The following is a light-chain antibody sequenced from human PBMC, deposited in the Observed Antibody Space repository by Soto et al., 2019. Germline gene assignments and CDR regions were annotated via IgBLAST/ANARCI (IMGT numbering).Light chain of an antibody. J-gene: IGLJ1*01. CDR2: TNN. V-gene: IGLV1-44*01. CDR3: ATWHDSFYV. CDR1: TSDIGTNA. Sequence: QSVLTQPPSASGTPGQRVTVSCSGSTSDIGTNAVNWFQHLPGSAPKLLIYTNNQRPSAVPDRFSASKSGTSASLAISGLQPEDEADYYCATWHDSFYVFGTGTKVTVL.